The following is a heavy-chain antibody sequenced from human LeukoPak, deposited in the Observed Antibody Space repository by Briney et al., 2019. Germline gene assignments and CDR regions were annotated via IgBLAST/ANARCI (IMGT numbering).Heavy chain of an antibody. J-gene: IGHJ4*02. Sequence: GGSLRLSCAASGFTFSSYAMTWVRQAPGEGLQWVSDISGSGSSAYYADSVRGRFTISRDNSKNTLYLQMNTLRAEDTAVYYCAKRAVAGTGRAFDYWGQGTLVTVSS. D-gene: IGHD6-19*01. V-gene: IGHV3-23*01. CDR2: ISGSGSSA. CDR1: GFTFSSYA. CDR3: AKRAVAGTGRAFDY.